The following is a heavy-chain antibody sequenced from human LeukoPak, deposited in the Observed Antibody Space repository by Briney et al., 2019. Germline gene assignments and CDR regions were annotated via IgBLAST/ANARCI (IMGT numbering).Heavy chain of an antibody. D-gene: IGHD6-13*01. J-gene: IGHJ3*02. V-gene: IGHV3-23*01. Sequence: GGSLRLSCAASGFTFSSFAMSWVRQAPGKGLEWVSSISGSGGSTNYADSAKGRFTISRDNSKNTLYLQMNSLRADDTAVHYCAKGKYNSTGGAFDIWGQGTMVIVSS. CDR2: ISGSGGST. CDR1: GFTFSSFA. CDR3: AKGKYNSTGGAFDI.